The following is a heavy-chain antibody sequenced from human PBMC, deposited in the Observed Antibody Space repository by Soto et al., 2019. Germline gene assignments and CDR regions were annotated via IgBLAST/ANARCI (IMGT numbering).Heavy chain of an antibody. Sequence: EVQLVQSGGGLVQPRGSLRLSCVASGFTFSNYWMSWVRQAPGKGLEWVANIKKDGSEKYYVDSVKGRFTISRDNAKNSLYLQMNSLRAEDTALYYCARDGAYCTSYNCRGDGFDIWGQGTMVTVSS. CDR2: IKKDGSEK. V-gene: IGHV3-7*04. CDR1: GFTFSNYW. J-gene: IGHJ3*02. D-gene: IGHD2-8*01. CDR3: ARDGAYCTSYNCRGDGFDI.